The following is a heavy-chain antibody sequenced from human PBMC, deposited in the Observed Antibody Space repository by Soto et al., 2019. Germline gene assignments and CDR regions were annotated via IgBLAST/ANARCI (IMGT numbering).Heavy chain of an antibody. CDR2: IHYSGAT. J-gene: IGHJ6*02. D-gene: IGHD3-10*01. CDR1: GGSISTSIYY. CDR3: ARDRGQCVSAISRSYGIDV. V-gene: IGHV4-31*03. Sequence: PSETLSLTCTVSGGSISTSIYYWGWIRQVPGKGPEWMGYIHYSGATHYNPSLKSRLTISLDTSKNQFSLRLSSVTAADTAVYFCARDRGQCVSAISRSYGIDVWGQGTTGTV.